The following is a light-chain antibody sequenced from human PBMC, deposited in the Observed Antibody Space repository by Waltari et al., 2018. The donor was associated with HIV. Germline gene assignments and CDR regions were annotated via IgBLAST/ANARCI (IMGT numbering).Light chain of an antibody. CDR3: QSADSSGTLEV. J-gene: IGLJ3*02. Sequence: SYELTQPPPVSVSPGQTATNTCTVESLPKQYADRYQPKPGQSPVLVIYKDSERPSGIPERFSGSSSGTTVTLTISGVQAEDEADYYCQSADSSGTLEVFGGGTKLTVL. CDR2: KDS. V-gene: IGLV3-25*03. CDR1: SLPKQY.